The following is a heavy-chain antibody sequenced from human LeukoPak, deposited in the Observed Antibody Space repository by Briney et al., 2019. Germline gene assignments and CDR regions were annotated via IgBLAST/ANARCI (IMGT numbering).Heavy chain of an antibody. CDR1: GFTFSTYS. Sequence: GGSLRLSCAASGFTFSTYSMFWVRQAPGKGLEWVSAISGNSYHIYYADSVKGRFTISRDNAKNSLYLQMNSLRGEDTAVYYCASSTLGYSDYWGHGTLVTVSS. J-gene: IGHJ4*01. D-gene: IGHD7-27*01. CDR3: ASSTLGYSDY. V-gene: IGHV3-21*01. CDR2: ISGNSYHI.